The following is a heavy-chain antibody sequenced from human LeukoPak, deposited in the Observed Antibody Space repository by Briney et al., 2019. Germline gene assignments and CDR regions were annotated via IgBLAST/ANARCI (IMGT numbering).Heavy chain of an antibody. CDR2: IYYSGST. CDR3: ARVLGFGGEPYYFDY. Sequence: KPSETLSLTCTVSGGSISSGDYYWSWIRQPPGKGLEWIGYIYYSGSTYYNPSLKSRVTISVDTSKNQFSLKLSSVTAADTAVYYCARVLGFGGEPYYFDYWGQGTLVTVSS. V-gene: IGHV4-30-4*01. D-gene: IGHD3-10*01. CDR1: GGSISSGDYY. J-gene: IGHJ4*02.